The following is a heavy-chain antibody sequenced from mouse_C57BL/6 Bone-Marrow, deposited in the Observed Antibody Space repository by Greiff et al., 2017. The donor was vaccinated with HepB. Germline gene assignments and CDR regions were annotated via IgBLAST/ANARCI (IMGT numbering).Heavy chain of an antibody. CDR3: ARSTTTVVATELSRWYFDV. J-gene: IGHJ1*03. CDR2: INPSNGGT. D-gene: IGHD1-1*01. V-gene: IGHV1-53*01. CDR1: GYTFTSYW. Sequence: QVQLQQPGTELVKPGASVKLSCKASGYTFTSYWMHWVKQRPGQGLEWIGNINPSNGGTNYNEKFKSKATLTVDKSSSTAYMQLSSLTSEDSAVYYCARSTTTVVATELSRWYFDVWGTGTTVTVSS.